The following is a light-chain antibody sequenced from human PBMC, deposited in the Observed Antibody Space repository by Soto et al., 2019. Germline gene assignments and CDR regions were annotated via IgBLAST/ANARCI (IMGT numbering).Light chain of an antibody. CDR1: SSDVGGYKY. CDR2: DVS. Sequence: QSALTQPASVSGSPGQSITISCTGTSSDVGGYKYVSWYQQHPGKAPKLMIYDVSNRPSGVSNRFSGSKSGNTASLTISGLQAEDEANYYCGSYTSSSTWVFGGGTKLTVL. J-gene: IGLJ3*02. V-gene: IGLV2-14*01. CDR3: GSYTSSSTWV.